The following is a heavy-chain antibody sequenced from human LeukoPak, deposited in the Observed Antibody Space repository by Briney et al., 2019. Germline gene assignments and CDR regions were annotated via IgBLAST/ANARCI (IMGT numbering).Heavy chain of an antibody. Sequence: SETLSLTCTVSGGSISSYYWSWIRQPAGKGLEWIGRIYPSGSTNYNPSLKSPVTMSVDTSKNQFSLKLTSVTAADTAVYYCARGLEYSYGYQFDFWGQGTLVTVSS. CDR2: IYPSGST. V-gene: IGHV4-4*07. J-gene: IGHJ4*02. CDR3: ARGLEYSYGYQFDF. D-gene: IGHD5-18*01. CDR1: GGSISSYY.